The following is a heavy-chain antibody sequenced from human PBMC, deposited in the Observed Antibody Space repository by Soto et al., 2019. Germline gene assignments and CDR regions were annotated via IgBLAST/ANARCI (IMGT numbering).Heavy chain of an antibody. D-gene: IGHD3-22*01. V-gene: IGHV1-2*02. CDR1: GFTFTGYY. Sequence: QVQLVQSGAEVLEPGASVKVSCKASGFTFTGYYIHWVRQAPGQGLEWIGWINPNTGGTNYVEKFEGRVSMTWDTSISTVYMELSRLRSNDTAFDYCAGGSSGYSLLNLDYWGQGSLVTVSS. J-gene: IGHJ4*02. CDR2: INPNTGGT. CDR3: AGGSSGYSLLNLDY.